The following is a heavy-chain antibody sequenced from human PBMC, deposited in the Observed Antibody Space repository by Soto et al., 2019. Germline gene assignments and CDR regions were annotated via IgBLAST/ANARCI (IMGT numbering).Heavy chain of an antibody. J-gene: IGHJ6*02. V-gene: IGHV1-2*02. CDR3: AKGGAIVAAGTRVYLYNAMDV. Sequence: ASLNVSCKASGYTFTGYYVHWVRQAPGQGLEWMGWINPNSGDTYLAQRFQGRVTMNRDTSIGTAYMELRGLTSDDTAEYYCAKGGAIVAAGTRVYLYNAMDVWGQGTTVPVSS. D-gene: IGHD1-26*01. CDR1: GYTFTGYY. CDR2: INPNSGDT.